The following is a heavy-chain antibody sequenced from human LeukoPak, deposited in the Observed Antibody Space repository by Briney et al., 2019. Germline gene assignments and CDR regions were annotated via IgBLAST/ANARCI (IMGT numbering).Heavy chain of an antibody. Sequence: ASVKVSCKASGYTFTSYGISWVRQAPGQGLEWMGWISAYNGNTNYAQKLQGRVTMTTDTSTSTAYMELRSLRSDDTAVYYCARDLRAPGEPSGSYFDYWGQGTLVTVSS. CDR1: GYTFTSYG. D-gene: IGHD1-26*01. J-gene: IGHJ4*02. CDR2: ISAYNGNT. CDR3: ARDLRAPGEPSGSYFDY. V-gene: IGHV1-18*01.